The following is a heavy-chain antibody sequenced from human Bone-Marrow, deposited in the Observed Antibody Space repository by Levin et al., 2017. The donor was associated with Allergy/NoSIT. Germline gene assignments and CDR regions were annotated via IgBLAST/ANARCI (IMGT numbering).Heavy chain of an antibody. CDR1: GFTFSSYW. CDR2: IKPDGSEK. V-gene: IGHV3-7*01. CDR3: ARDCKYSDYEEYDSTGYDY. D-gene: IGHD3-22*01. J-gene: IGHJ4*02. Sequence: PGGSLRLSCAASGFTFSSYWMSWVRQAPGKGLEWVANIKPDGSEKYYVDSVKGRFTISRDYAKKSLYLQMNSLRAEDTAVYYCARDCKYSDYEEYDSTGYDYWGQGTLVTVSS.